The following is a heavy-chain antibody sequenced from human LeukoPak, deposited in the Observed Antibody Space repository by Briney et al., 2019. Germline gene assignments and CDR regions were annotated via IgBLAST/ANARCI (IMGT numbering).Heavy chain of an antibody. CDR3: ARAPGIAAAGTEDWFDP. J-gene: IGHJ5*02. Sequence: ASVKVSCKASGYTFTSYYMHWVRQAPGQGLEWMGIINPSGGSTSYAQKFHGRVTMTRDTSTSTVYMELSSLRSEDTAVYYCARAPGIAAAGTEDWFDPWGQGTLVTVSS. CDR1: GYTFTSYY. CDR2: INPSGGST. V-gene: IGHV1-46*01. D-gene: IGHD6-13*01.